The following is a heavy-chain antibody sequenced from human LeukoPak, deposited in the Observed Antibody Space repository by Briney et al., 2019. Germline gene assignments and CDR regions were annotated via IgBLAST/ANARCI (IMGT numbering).Heavy chain of an antibody. CDR2: IYYSGST. D-gene: IGHD2-21*01. V-gene: IGHV4-39*01. Sequence: SETLSLTCTVSGGSISSSSYYWGWIRQPPGKGLEWIGSIYYSGSTYYNPSLKSRVTISVDTSKNQFSLKLSSVTAADTAVYYCARHECCGDECYYFDYWGQGTLVTVSS. CDR1: GGSISSSSYY. J-gene: IGHJ4*02. CDR3: ARHECCGDECYYFDY.